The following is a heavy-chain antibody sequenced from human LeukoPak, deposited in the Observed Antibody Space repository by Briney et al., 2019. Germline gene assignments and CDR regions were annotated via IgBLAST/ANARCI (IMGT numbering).Heavy chain of an antibody. CDR3: ARLNYFDSSGYYYDEY. D-gene: IGHD3-22*01. V-gene: IGHV4-59*01. CDR1: GGSISSYY. Sequence: PSETLSLTCTVSGGSISSYYWSWIRQPPGKGLEWIGYIYYSGSTNYNPSLKSRVTISVDTSKNQFSLKLRSVTAADTAVYYCARLNYFDSSGYYYDEYWGQGTLVTVSS. J-gene: IGHJ4*02. CDR2: IYYSGST.